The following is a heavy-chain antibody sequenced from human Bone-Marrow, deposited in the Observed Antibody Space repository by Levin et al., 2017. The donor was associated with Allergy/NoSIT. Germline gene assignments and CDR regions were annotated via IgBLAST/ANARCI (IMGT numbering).Heavy chain of an antibody. CDR2: ISWNSGSI. Sequence: LSLTCAASGFTFDDYAMHWVRQAPGKGLEWVSGISWNSGSIGYADSVKGRFTISRDNAKNSLYLQMNSLRAEDTALYYCAKDNVLGSGWRRVDYWGQGTLVTVSS. J-gene: IGHJ4*02. V-gene: IGHV3-9*01. CDR3: AKDNVLGSGWRRVDY. CDR1: GFTFDDYA. D-gene: IGHD6-19*01.